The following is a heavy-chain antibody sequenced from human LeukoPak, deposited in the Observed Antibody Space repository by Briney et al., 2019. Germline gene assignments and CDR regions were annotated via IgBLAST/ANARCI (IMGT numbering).Heavy chain of an antibody. CDR3: ARVIPAYYDFRSGYYPYYYYGMDV. CDR1: GYTFTSYD. CDR2: MNPNSGNT. V-gene: IGHV1-8*01. Sequence: GASVKVSCKASGYTFTSYDINWVRQATGQGLEWMGWMNPNSGNTGYAQKFQGRVTMTRNTSISTAYMELSSLRSEDTAVYYCARVIPAYYDFRSGYYPYYYYGMDVWGQGTTVTVSS. D-gene: IGHD3-3*01. J-gene: IGHJ6*02.